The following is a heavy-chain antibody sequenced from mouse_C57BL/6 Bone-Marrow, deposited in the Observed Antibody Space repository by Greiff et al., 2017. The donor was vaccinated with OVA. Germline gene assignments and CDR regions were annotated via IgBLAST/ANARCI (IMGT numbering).Heavy chain of an antibody. J-gene: IGHJ4*01. CDR1: GFTFSSYA. Sequence: EVQLVESGGGLVKPGGSLKLSCAASGFTFSSYAMSWVRQTPEKRLEWVATISDGGSYTYYPDNVKGRFTIARDNAKNNLYLQMSHLKSEDTAMDYCARVGGKDYAMDYWGQGTSVTVSS. CDR2: ISDGGSYT. V-gene: IGHV5-4*01. CDR3: ARVGGKDYAMDY.